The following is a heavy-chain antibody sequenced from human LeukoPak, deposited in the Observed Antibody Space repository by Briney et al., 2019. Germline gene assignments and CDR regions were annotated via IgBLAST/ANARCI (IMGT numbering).Heavy chain of an antibody. CDR2: IYSDGSI. Sequence: PGGSLRLSCAASGFSVRSNYVSWVRQAPGKGLEWVSMIYSDGSIFHSDSVKGRFTMSRDNSRHTLDLQMNSLRVEDTAVYFCARDRRRLRGMNGDGDAFDIWGQGTMVTVSS. CDR1: GFSVRSNY. V-gene: IGHV3-53*01. CDR3: ARDRRRLRGMNGDGDAFDI. J-gene: IGHJ3*02. D-gene: IGHD1-1*01.